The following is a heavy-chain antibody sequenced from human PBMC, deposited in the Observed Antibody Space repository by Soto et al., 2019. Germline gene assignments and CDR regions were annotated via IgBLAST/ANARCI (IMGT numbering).Heavy chain of an antibody. Sequence: EVQLVESGGGLVQPGGSLRLSCAASGFTFSRNSMNWVRQAPGKGLEWVSYISRSSDTVYYADSVKARFTISRDNAKNSLFLQMNSLRDEDTAIYYCARYDYDSYGGAFDIWGQGTMVTVSS. J-gene: IGHJ3*02. CDR3: ARYDYDSYGGAFDI. V-gene: IGHV3-48*02. CDR2: ISRSSDTV. D-gene: IGHD3-16*01. CDR1: GFTFSRNS.